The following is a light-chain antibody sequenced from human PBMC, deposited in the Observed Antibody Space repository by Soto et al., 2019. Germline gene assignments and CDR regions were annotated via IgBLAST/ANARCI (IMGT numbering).Light chain of an antibody. CDR2: GTF. CDR3: QQYNSWPFT. Sequence: EIVMTQSPATLSLSPGERATLSCRASQSLSNNLAWYQQKPGQAPRLLIYGTFTRATGIPARFSGSASGTEFSLTISSLQSADFAVYYCQQYNSWPFTFGPGTKVDIK. V-gene: IGKV3-15*01. J-gene: IGKJ3*01. CDR1: QSLSNN.